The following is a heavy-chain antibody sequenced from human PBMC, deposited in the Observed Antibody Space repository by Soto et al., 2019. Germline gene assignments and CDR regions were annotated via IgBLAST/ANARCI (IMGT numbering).Heavy chain of an antibody. CDR1: GYSFTSYW. CDR2: IYPGDSDT. V-gene: IGHV5-51*01. CDR3: ARRPACGGDCRTLFDY. J-gene: IGHJ4*02. Sequence: GESLKISCKGSGYSFTSYWIGWVRQMPGKGLEWMGIIYPGDSDTRYSPSFQGQVTISADKSISTAYLQWSSLKASDTAMYYCARRPACGGDCRTLFDYWGQGTLVTVSS. D-gene: IGHD2-21*02.